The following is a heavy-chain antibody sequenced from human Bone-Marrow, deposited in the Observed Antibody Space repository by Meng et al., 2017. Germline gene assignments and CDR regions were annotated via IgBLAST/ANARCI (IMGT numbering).Heavy chain of an antibody. CDR3: ARGFAKYYDILTGYYNDY. D-gene: IGHD3-9*01. Sequence: SETLSLTCAVSGGSFSGYYWSWIRQPPGKGLEWIGEINHSGSTNYNPSLKSRVTISVDTSKNQFSLKLSSVTAADTAVYYCARGFAKYYDILTGYYNDYWGQGTLVTVSS. CDR1: GGSFSGYY. CDR2: INHSGST. J-gene: IGHJ4*02. V-gene: IGHV4-34*01.